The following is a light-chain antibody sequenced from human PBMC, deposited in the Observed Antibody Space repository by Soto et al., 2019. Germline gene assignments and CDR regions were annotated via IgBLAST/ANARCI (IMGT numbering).Light chain of an antibody. V-gene: IGKV1-13*02. J-gene: IGKJ4*01. Sequence: AIQLTQSPSSLSASIGDRVTITCRASQGISSSLAWYQQEPGKAPKLLIYEASTLHSGVPSRFSGGGSGTDFTLTISSLQPEDFATYYCQQVNVYPSTFGGGTKVDIK. CDR2: EAS. CDR3: QQVNVYPST. CDR1: QGISSS.